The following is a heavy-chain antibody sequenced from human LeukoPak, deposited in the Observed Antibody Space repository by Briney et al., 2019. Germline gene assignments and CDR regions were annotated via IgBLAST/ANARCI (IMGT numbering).Heavy chain of an antibody. Sequence: GGSLRLSCAASGFTFSSYSMNWVRQAPGKGLEWVSSISSSSSYIYYADSVKGRFTISRDNAKNSLYLQMNSLRAEDTALYYCAKDMSITMVRGRGMDVWGQGTTVTVSS. CDR2: ISSSSSYI. V-gene: IGHV3-21*04. CDR1: GFTFSSYS. D-gene: IGHD3-10*01. J-gene: IGHJ6*02. CDR3: AKDMSITMVRGRGMDV.